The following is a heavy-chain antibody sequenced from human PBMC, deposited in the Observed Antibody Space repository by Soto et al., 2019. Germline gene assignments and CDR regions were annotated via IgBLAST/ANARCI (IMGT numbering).Heavy chain of an antibody. CDR1: GFTFSSYG. D-gene: IGHD1-1*01. J-gene: IGHJ6*02. Sequence: QVQLVESGGGVVQSGRSLRLSCAASGFTFSSYGMHWVRQAPGKGLEWVAVIWYDGSNQYYADSVKGQFTISRDNSKKTDDLQMNSLRAEDTAGYYCARGNWEERSGMDVWGQGTTVTGSS. CDR2: IWYDGSNQ. V-gene: IGHV3-33*01. CDR3: ARGNWEERSGMDV.